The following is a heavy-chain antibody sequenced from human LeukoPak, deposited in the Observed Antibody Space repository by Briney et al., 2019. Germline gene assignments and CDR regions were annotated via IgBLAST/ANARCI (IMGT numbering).Heavy chain of an antibody. Sequence: GGSLRLSCAASGFTFSDYYMSWIRQAPGKGLEWDSYISSSSSYTNYADSVKGRFTISRDNAKNSLYLQMNSLRVEDTAVYYCASFGYYGDVYYFDYWGQGTLVTVSS. J-gene: IGHJ4*02. D-gene: IGHD4-17*01. CDR2: ISSSSSYT. CDR1: GFTFSDYY. CDR3: ASFGYYGDVYYFDY. V-gene: IGHV3-11*06.